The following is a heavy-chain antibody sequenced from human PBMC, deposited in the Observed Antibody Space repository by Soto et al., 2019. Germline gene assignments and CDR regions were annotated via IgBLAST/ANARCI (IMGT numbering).Heavy chain of an antibody. Sequence: GGSLRLSCTASGFNFTAYWISWVRQAPGKGLEWVANIEHVGSQIYYVDSVKGRFTISRDNAKNSLFLQMNSLTAADAAVYYCARVVPLSVPAAMGNWGQGTLVTVSS. CDR2: IEHVGSQI. CDR3: ARVVPLSVPAAMGN. D-gene: IGHD2-2*01. CDR1: GFNFTAYW. J-gene: IGHJ4*02. V-gene: IGHV3-7*01.